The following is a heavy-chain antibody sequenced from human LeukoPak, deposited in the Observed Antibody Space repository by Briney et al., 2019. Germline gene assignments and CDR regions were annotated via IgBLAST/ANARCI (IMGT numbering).Heavy chain of an antibody. CDR1: GYTFTSYD. CDR2: MNPNSGNT. D-gene: IGHD3-22*01. CDR3: ARLPPTDDYYDSSGYYGNLAFDI. Sequence: ASVKVSCKASGYTFTSYDINWVRQATGQGLEWMGWMNPNSGNTGYAQKFQGRVTMTRNTSISTAYMELSSLRSEDTAVYYCARLPPTDDYYDSSGYYGNLAFDIWGQGTMVTVSS. V-gene: IGHV1-8*01. J-gene: IGHJ3*02.